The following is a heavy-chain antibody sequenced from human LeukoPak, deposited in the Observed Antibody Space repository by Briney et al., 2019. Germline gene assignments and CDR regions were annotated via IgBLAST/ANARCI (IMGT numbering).Heavy chain of an antibody. CDR1: GFTFDDYA. V-gene: IGHV3-9*01. D-gene: IGHD3-3*01. Sequence: GRSLRLSCAASGFTFDDYAMHWVRQAPGKGLEWVSGISWNSGGIGYADSVKGRFTISRDNAKNSLYLQMNSLRAEDTALYYCAKDKDYDFWSGIYFDYWGQGTLVTVSS. J-gene: IGHJ4*02. CDR2: ISWNSGGI. CDR3: AKDKDYDFWSGIYFDY.